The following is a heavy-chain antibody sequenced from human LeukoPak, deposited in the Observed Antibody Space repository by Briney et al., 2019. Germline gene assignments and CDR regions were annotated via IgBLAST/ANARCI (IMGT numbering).Heavy chain of an antibody. CDR3: ARDRGPNCGGDCYDAFDI. V-gene: IGHV1-69*04. Sequence: GASVKVSCKASGGTFSSYTISWVRQAPGQGLEWMGRIIPILGIAKYAQKFQGRVTITADKATSTAYMELSSLRSEDTAVYYCARDRGPNCGGDCYDAFDIWGQGTMVTVSS. CDR2: IIPILGIA. D-gene: IGHD2-21*01. CDR1: GGTFSSYT. J-gene: IGHJ3*02.